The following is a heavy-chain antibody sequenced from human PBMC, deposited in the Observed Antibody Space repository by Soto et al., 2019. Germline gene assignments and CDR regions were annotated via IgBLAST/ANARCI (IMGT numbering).Heavy chain of an antibody. D-gene: IGHD6-13*01. CDR3: ARSIGGSRYYPPED. CDR1: GFHFHGYG. V-gene: IGHV3-30*03. Sequence: QVQLVESGGGVVQPGGSLRLSCAASGFHFHGYGMHWVSQSPGEGLEGVADLANADRDQYLADSVKGRFTISRDNSKTTLYLELASLRPEDTAFYYCARSIGGSRYYPPEDWGQGTLGTVSS. J-gene: IGHJ4*02. CDR2: LANADRDQ.